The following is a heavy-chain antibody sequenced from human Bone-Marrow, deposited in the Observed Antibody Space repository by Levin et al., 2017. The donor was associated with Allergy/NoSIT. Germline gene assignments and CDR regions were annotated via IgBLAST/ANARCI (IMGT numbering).Heavy chain of an antibody. CDR2: IDWDDDK. J-gene: IGHJ4*02. CDR3: ARESYYYGSGRWNLFDY. CDR1: GFSLSTSGMR. Sequence: QTLSLTCTFSGFSLSTSGMRVSWIRQPPGKALEWLARIDWDDDKFYSTSLKTRLTISKDTSKNQVVLTMTNMDPVDTATYYCARESYYYGSGRWNLFDYWGQGTLVTVSS. V-gene: IGHV2-70*04. D-gene: IGHD3-10*01.